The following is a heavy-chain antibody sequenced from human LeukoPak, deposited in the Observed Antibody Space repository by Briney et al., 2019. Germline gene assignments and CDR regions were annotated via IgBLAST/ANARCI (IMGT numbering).Heavy chain of an antibody. CDR1: GGSISSNSYY. CDR3: AREVDCGGDCYTFDY. V-gene: IGHV4-39*07. J-gene: IGHJ4*02. CDR2: IYYSGST. Sequence: PSETLSLTCTVSGGSISSNSYYWGWTRQPPGKGLEWIGSIYYSGSTYYNPSLMSRVTISVDTSKNQFSLKLSSVTAADTAVYYCAREVDCGGDCYTFDYWGQGTLVTVSS. D-gene: IGHD2-21*02.